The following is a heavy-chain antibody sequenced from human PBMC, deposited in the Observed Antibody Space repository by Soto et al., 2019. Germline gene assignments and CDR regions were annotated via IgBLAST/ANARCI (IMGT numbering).Heavy chain of an antibody. CDR1: GGSISSGGYY. V-gene: IGHV4-31*03. D-gene: IGHD3-10*01. CDR2: INHSGST. CDR3: ARVSGIYYYGLDV. J-gene: IGHJ6*02. Sequence: SETLSLTCTVSGGSISSGGYYWSWIRQHPGKGLEWIGEINHSGSTNYNPSLKSRVTISVDTSKNQVSLKLSSVTAADTAVYYCARVSGIYYYGLDVWGQGTTVTVSS.